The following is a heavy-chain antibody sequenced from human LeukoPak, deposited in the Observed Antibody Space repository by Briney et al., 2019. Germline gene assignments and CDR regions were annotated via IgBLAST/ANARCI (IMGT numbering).Heavy chain of an antibody. D-gene: IGHD2-15*01. V-gene: IGHV4-38-2*02. CDR1: GYSISSGYY. CDR2: IYHSGST. CDR3: ARDCSVYCSGGSCYPNPYNWFDP. Sequence: SETLSLTCAVSGYSISSGYYWGWIRQPPGKGLEWIGSIYHSGSTYYNPSLKSRVTIPVDTSKNQFSLKLSSVTAADTAVYYCARDCSVYCSGGSCYPNPYNWFDPWGQGTLVTVSS. J-gene: IGHJ5*02.